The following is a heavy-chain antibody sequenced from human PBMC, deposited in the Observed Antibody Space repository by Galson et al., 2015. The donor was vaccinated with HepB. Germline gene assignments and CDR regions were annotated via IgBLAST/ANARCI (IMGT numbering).Heavy chain of an antibody. D-gene: IGHD3-22*01. V-gene: IGHV3-21*01. J-gene: IGHJ4*02. Sequence: SLRLSCAASEFSFSDYSMNWVRQAPGKGLEWVSSISSDSSHIYYADSLKGRFTISRDNAKNSLFLQMNSLRAEDTAVYYCAKVQYFHNSGLLLWGQGTLVTVSS. CDR2: ISSDSSHI. CDR1: EFSFSDYS. CDR3: AKVQYFHNSGLLL.